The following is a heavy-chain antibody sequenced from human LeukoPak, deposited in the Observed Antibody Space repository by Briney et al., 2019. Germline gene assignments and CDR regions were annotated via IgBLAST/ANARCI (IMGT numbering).Heavy chain of an antibody. CDR1: GGSISDYY. CDR2: FYNSGSS. V-gene: IGHV4-59*01. Sequence: PSETLSLTCTVSGGSISDYYRGWIRQPPGKGLEWIGYFYNSGSSTYNPSLKSRVTISVDTSKEQFSLKVNSVTAADTAVYYCTRGAGWLIDYWGQGIQVTVSS. J-gene: IGHJ4*02. CDR3: TRGAGWLIDY. D-gene: IGHD3-16*01.